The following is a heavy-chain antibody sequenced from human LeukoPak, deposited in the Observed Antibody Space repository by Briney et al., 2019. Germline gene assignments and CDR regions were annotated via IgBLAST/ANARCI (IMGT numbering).Heavy chain of an antibody. V-gene: IGHV3-74*01. D-gene: IGHD1-26*01. CDR3: ASPYSGSYYGFDY. Sequence: GGSLRLSCAASGFTFNNYWMHWVRQAPGKGLVWVSRINSDGYSTNYADSVKGRFTISRDNAKNTLYLQMNSLRVEDTAMYYCASPYSGSYYGFDYWGQGTLVTVSS. CDR1: GFTFNNYW. CDR2: INSDGYST. J-gene: IGHJ4*02.